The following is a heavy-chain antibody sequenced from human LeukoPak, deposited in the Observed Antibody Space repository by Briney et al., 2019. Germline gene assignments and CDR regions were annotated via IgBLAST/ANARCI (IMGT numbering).Heavy chain of an antibody. CDR1: GFTFSSYA. Sequence: GGSLRLSCAASGFTFSSYAMHWVRQAPGKGLEWVAVISYDGSNKYYADSVKGRFTISRDNAKNSLYLQTNSLRAEDTAVYYCAKVNGDSPAWYYYYMDVWGKGTTVTISS. J-gene: IGHJ6*03. CDR2: ISYDGSNK. V-gene: IGHV3-30*04. CDR3: AKVNGDSPAWYYYYMDV. D-gene: IGHD4-17*01.